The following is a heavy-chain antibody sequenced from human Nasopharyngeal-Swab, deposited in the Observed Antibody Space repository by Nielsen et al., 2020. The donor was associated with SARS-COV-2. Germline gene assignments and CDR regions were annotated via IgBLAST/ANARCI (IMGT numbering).Heavy chain of an antibody. D-gene: IGHD4-17*01. CDR3: ARAHDYGDVDYDYYGMDV. Sequence: GGSLRLSCAASGFTVSSNYMSWVRQAPGTGLEWVSVIYSGGSTYYADSVKGRFTISRDNSKNTLYLQMNSLRAEDTAVYYCARAHDYGDVDYDYYGMDVWGQGTTVTVSS. CDR2: IYSGGST. J-gene: IGHJ6*02. V-gene: IGHV3-53*01. CDR1: GFTVSSNY.